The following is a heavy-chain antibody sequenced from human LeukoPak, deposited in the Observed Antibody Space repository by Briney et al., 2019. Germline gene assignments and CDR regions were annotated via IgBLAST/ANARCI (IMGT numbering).Heavy chain of an antibody. V-gene: IGHV3-11*01. J-gene: IGHJ3*02. CDR3: AKDGPGSDFWTLMGAFDI. CDR1: GFTFSDYY. CDR2: ISSSADAK. D-gene: IGHD3/OR15-3a*01. Sequence: SGGSLRLSCAASGFTFSDYYMTWIRQAPGKGLEWVSYISSSADAKYCADSVKGRFTISRNNAKNSLYLQMNSLRAEDTAVYYCAKDGPGSDFWTLMGAFDIWGQGTMVTVSS.